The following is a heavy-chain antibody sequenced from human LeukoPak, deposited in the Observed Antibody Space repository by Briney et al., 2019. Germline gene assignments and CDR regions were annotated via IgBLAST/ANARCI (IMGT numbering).Heavy chain of an antibody. D-gene: IGHD2-15*01. Sequence: SETLSLTSTGSGYSISTVSYWGWFRQAPGKGLEWIANIYHSGSAYYIPSLKSRLTISIDASRNQFSLGLASVTAADTAVYYCARYSRGHPNYFFDYWGQGTLVTVSS. CDR3: ARYSRGHPNYFFDY. CDR1: GYSISTVSY. CDR2: IYHSGSA. J-gene: IGHJ4*02. V-gene: IGHV4-38-2*02.